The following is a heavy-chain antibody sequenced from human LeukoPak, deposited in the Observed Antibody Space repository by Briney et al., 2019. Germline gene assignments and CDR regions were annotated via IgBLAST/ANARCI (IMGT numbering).Heavy chain of an antibody. D-gene: IGHD6-13*01. J-gene: IGHJ4*02. V-gene: IGHV3-53*01. CDR1: GFTVSSNY. Sequence: GGSLRLSCAASGFTVSSNYMSWVRQAPGKGLEWVSVIYSGGSTYYADSVKGRFTISRDNSKNTLYLQMNSLRAEDTAVYYCARVPASYSSTDRSDYWGQGTLVTVPS. CDR3: ARVPASYSSTDRSDY. CDR2: IYSGGST.